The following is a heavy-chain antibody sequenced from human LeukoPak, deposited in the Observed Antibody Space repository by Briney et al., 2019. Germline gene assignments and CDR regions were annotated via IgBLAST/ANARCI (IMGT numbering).Heavy chain of an antibody. J-gene: IGHJ4*02. CDR2: IWGKGYGGTT. CDR1: GFTFGYYG. Sequence: GALRLSFTGSGFTFGYYGIGLFRQGSGKGVGGGGFIWGKGYGGTTQYAASLKGRFTISRDDSESTTYLQINSLKTEDTAVYYCTRGSDTIFGVARDGFDSWGQGTLVTVSS. CDR3: TRGSDTIFGVARDGFDS. V-gene: IGHV3-49*03. D-gene: IGHD3-3*01.